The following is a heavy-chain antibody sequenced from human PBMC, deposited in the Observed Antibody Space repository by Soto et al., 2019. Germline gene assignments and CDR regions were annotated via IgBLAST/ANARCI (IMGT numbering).Heavy chain of an antibody. Sequence: ASVKVSCKVSGDTLTELSMHWVRQAPGKGLEWMGGFDPEDGETIYAQKFQGRVTMTEDTSTDTAYMELSSLRSEDTAVYYCATKKRSSVFYGTYDYGIDVCCQGDTLTVS. CDR2: FDPEDGET. D-gene: IGHD6-19*01. J-gene: IGHJ6*02. CDR1: GDTLTELS. V-gene: IGHV1-24*01. CDR3: ATKKRSSVFYGTYDYGIDV.